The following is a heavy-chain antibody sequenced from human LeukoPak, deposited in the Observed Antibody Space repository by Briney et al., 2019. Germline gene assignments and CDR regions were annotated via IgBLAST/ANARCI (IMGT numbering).Heavy chain of an antibody. Sequence: SSETLSLTCTVSGYSISSGYYLGWIRQPPGKGLEWIGNIYHSGSTYYNPSLKSRAAISVDTSKNQFSLKLSSVTAADTAVYYCAREKGENYESSGYVDYWGQGTLVTVSS. CDR2: IYHSGST. J-gene: IGHJ4*02. CDR1: GYSISSGYY. V-gene: IGHV4-38-2*02. CDR3: AREKGENYESSGYVDY. D-gene: IGHD3-22*01.